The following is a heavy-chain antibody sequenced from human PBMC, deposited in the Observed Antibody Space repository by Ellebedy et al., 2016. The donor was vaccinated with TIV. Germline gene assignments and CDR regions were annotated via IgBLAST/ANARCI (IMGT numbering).Heavy chain of an antibody. Sequence: ASVKVSCXASGYTFTGYYMHWVRQAPGQGLEWMGWINPNSGGTNYAQKFQGRVTMTRDTSTSTVYMELSSLRSEDTAVYYCARSPISQWELLDAFDIWGQGTMVTVSS. CDR2: INPNSGGT. CDR3: ARSPISQWELLDAFDI. V-gene: IGHV1-2*02. J-gene: IGHJ3*02. CDR1: GYTFTGYY. D-gene: IGHD1-26*01.